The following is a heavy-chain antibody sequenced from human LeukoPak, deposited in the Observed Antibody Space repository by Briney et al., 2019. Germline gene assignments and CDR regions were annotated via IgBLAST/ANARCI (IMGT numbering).Heavy chain of an antibody. J-gene: IGHJ4*02. CDR1: GFTFITSA. Sequence: AGGSLRLSCAASGFTFITSAMDWVRQAPGKGLEWVAFMQNDGNTKNYADSVKGRFTISRDISKNTLYLQMNSLRAEDTAVYYCAKDTLLRPMGYWGQGTLVTVSS. D-gene: IGHD2-2*01. V-gene: IGHV3-30*02. CDR2: MQNDGNTK. CDR3: AKDTLLRPMGY.